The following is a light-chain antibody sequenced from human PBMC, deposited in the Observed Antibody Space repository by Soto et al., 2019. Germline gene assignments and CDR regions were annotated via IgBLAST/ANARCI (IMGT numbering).Light chain of an antibody. J-gene: IGKJ1*01. Sequence: EIVMTPSPATLSVSPGERATLSCRASQSVSSSLAWYQQKPGQAPRLLIYDASNRATGIPARFSGSGSGTDFTLTISSLEPEDFAVYYCQQRTKWRTFGQGTKVDIK. CDR1: QSVSSS. CDR2: DAS. V-gene: IGKV3-11*01. CDR3: QQRTKWRT.